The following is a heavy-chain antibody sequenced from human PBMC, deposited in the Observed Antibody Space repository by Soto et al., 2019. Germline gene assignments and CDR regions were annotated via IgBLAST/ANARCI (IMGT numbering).Heavy chain of an antibody. J-gene: IGHJ6*02. CDR2: IYYSGST. D-gene: IGHD3-3*01. CDR1: GGSISSSSCY. V-gene: IGHV4-39*01. CDR3: RAYDFWSGFLDV. Sequence: QLQLQPSGPGLVKPSETLSLTCTVSGGSISSSSCYWGWIRQPPGKGLEWIGSIYYSGSTYYNPSLTSRVTISVDTSKNQFSLKLSSVTAADTAVYYCRAYDFWSGFLDVWGQGTTVTVSS.